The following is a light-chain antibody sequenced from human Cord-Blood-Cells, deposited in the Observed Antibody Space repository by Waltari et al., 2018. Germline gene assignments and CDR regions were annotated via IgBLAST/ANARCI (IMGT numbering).Light chain of an antibody. Sequence: EIVLTQSPATLSSSPGARATLSCRASQSVSSYLAWYQQKPGQAPRLLIYDASNRATGIPARFSGSGSGTDFTLTISSLEPEDFAVYYCQQRSNWPTFGGGTKVEIK. J-gene: IGKJ4*01. CDR3: QQRSNWPT. CDR2: DAS. V-gene: IGKV3-11*01. CDR1: QSVSSY.